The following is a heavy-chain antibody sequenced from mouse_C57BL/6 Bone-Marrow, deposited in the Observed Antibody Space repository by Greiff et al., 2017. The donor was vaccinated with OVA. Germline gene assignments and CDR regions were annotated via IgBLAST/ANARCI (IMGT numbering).Heavy chain of an antibody. D-gene: IGHD1-1*02. V-gene: IGHV1-64*01. CDR1: GYTFTSYW. CDR3: ASDDGGGYVFAY. CDR2: IHPNSGST. Sequence: QVQLQQPGAELVKPGASVKLSCKASGYTFTSYWMHWVKQRPGQGLEWIGMIHPNSGSTNYNEKFKCKATLTVDTSSSTAYMQLSSLTSEDSAVSYWASDDGGGYVFAYWGQGTLVTVSA. J-gene: IGHJ3*01.